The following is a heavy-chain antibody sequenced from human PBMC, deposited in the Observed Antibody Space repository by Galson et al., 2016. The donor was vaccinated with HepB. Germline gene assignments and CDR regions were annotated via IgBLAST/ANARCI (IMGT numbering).Heavy chain of an antibody. Sequence: SLRLSCAASGCTFSSYWMSWVRQAPGKGLEWVANIKQDGCEKSYVDSVKGRFTISRDNAKNSLYLQMNHLRAEDTAVYYCARGVFRYFDWLPCLDYWGQGTLVTVSS. V-gene: IGHV3-7*01. D-gene: IGHD3-9*01. CDR1: GCTFSSYW. CDR2: IKQDGCEK. CDR3: ARGVFRYFDWLPCLDY. J-gene: IGHJ4*02.